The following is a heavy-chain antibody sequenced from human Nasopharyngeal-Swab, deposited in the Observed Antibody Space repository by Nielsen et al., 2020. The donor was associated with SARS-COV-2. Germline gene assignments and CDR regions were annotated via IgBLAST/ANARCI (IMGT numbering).Heavy chain of an antibody. V-gene: IGHV3-30*18. CDR2: ISYDGGNK. J-gene: IGHJ4*02. CDR3: AKDGRVWAVAGEVDY. D-gene: IGHD6-19*01. Sequence: GESLKISCAASGFTFSSYGMHWVRQAPGKGLEWVAVISYDGGNKYYADSVKGRFTISRDNSKNTLYLQMNSLRAEDTAVYYCAKDGRVWAVAGEVDYWGQGTLVTVSS. CDR1: GFTFSSYG.